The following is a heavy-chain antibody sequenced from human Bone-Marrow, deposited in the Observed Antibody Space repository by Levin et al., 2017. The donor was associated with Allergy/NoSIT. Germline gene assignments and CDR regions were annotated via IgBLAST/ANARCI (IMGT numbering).Heavy chain of an antibody. CDR2: ISYDGSRI. CDR1: GFTFSSYV. CDR3: AKLGFESSGATRMIDY. D-gene: IGHD3-22*01. Sequence: QTGGSLRLSCAASGFTFSSYVMHWVRQAPGKGLDWVAYISYDGSRIYYADSVKGRFTVSRDNSKNTLYLEMNSLRAEDTAVYYCAKLGFESSGATRMIDYWGQGTLVTVSS. J-gene: IGHJ4*02. V-gene: IGHV3-30*18.